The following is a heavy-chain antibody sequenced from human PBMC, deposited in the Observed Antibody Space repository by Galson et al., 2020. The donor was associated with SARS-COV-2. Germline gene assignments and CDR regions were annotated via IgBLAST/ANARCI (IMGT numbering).Heavy chain of an antibody. V-gene: IGHV3-30*18. CDR3: AKGRQRTGTTFSSSDY. CDR1: GFTSSSYG. D-gene: IGHD4-17*01. J-gene: IGHJ4*02. CDR2: ISYDGSNE. Sequence: SLKISCVASGFTSSSYGMHWVRQAPGKGLEWVAVISYDGSNEYYADSVKGRFTISRDNSKSTLYLQMNSLRAADTAVYYCAKGRQRTGTTFSSSDYWGLGTPVTCSS.